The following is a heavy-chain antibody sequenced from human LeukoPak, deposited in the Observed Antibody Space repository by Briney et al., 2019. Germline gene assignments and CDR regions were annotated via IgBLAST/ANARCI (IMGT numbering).Heavy chain of an antibody. D-gene: IGHD2-2*01. CDR1: GGSIRSY. CDR3: ARGTKDLVGITWYYYMDV. CDR2: IYGSGST. Sequence: SETLSLTCTVSGGSIRSYWSWIRQPAGKGLEWIGRIYGSGSTDYNPSLKSRVTMSIDTSKNQFSLNLISVTAADTAVYYCARGTKDLVGITWYYYMDVWGKGTTVTVSS. J-gene: IGHJ6*03. V-gene: IGHV4-4*07.